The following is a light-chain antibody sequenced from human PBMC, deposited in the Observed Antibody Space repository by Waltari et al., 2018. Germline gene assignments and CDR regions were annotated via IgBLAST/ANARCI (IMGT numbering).Light chain of an antibody. CDR2: SNN. CDR3: SAWDDRLSGPV. Sequence: QSVLTQPPSASGTPGQRVTISCSGGSSNIGSNYVSLYQRLPGTAPKLLIYSNNQRPSAVPDRFSGSKSGASASLAISGLRSGDEADYYCSAWDDRLSGPVFGGGTKLTVL. J-gene: IGLJ2*01. CDR1: SSNIGSNY. V-gene: IGLV1-47*01.